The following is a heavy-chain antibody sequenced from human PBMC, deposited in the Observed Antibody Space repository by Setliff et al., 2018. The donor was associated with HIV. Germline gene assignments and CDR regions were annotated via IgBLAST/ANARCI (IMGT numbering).Heavy chain of an antibody. J-gene: IGHJ5*02. V-gene: IGHV4-39*07. CDR2: IYQSGSI. D-gene: IGHD4-4*01. CDR1: GGSISTSRHY. CDR3: ARGRMATVLIRNWIDP. Sequence: SETLSLTCTVSGGSISTSRHYWGWIRQPPGKGLEWIGSIYQSGSIYYNPSLKSRVTISIDTSKNQFSLKLSSVTAADTAMYYCARGRMATVLIRNWIDPWGQGSLVTVSS.